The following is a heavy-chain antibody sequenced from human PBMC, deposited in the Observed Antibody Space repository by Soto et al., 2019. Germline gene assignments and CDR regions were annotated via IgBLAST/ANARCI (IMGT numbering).Heavy chain of an antibody. Sequence: SETLSLTSTVSGGSISSYDWSWIRQPPGKGLEWIGSIYYSGSTNFNPSLKSRVTISVDTSKNQFSLKLSSVTAADTAVYYCARPNCSGGRCYSGYFDYWGQGTLVTVSS. CDR1: GGSISSYD. J-gene: IGHJ4*02. CDR3: ARPNCSGGRCYSGYFDY. CDR2: IYYSGST. V-gene: IGHV4-59*08. D-gene: IGHD2-15*01.